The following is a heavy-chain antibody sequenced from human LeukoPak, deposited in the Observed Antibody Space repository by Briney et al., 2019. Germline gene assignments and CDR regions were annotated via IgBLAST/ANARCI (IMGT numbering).Heavy chain of an antibody. V-gene: IGHV3-15*01. D-gene: IGHD3-22*01. J-gene: IGHJ4*02. CDR3: TTDRVVYYYDSSGYLREDY. Sequence: GGSLRLSCAASGFTFSNAWMSWVCQAPGKGLEWVGRIKSKTDGGTTDYAAPVKGRFTISRDDSKNTLYLQMNSLKTEDTAVYYCTTDRVVYYYDSSGYLREDYWGQGTLVTVSS. CDR1: GFTFSNAW. CDR2: IKSKTDGGTT.